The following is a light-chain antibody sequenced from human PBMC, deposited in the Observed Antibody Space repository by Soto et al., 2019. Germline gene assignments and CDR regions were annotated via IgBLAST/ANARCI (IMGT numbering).Light chain of an antibody. CDR2: GAS. V-gene: IGKV3D-15*01. CDR3: QQYNNWPAIT. CDR1: QSVSSN. Sequence: EIVLTQYRITLSFLPVERATLSCRASQSVSSNLAWYQQKPGQAPRLLIYGASTRATGIPARFSGSGSGTEFTLTITSLQSEDFAVYYCQQYNNWPAITFGQGTRLEIK. J-gene: IGKJ5*01.